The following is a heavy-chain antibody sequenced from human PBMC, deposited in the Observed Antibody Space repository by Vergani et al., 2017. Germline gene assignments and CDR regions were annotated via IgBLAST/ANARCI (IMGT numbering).Heavy chain of an antibody. CDR1: GFTFSSYA. Sequence: EVQLLESGGGLVQPGGSLRLSCAASGFTFSSYAMSWVRQAPGKGLEWVSAISGSGGSTYYADSVKGRFTISRDNAKNSLYLQMNSLRAEDTAVYYCARLGAGGYYSMYDYWGQGTLVTVSS. V-gene: IGHV3-23*01. CDR3: ARLGAGGYYSMYDY. J-gene: IGHJ4*02. CDR2: ISGSGGST. D-gene: IGHD3-22*01.